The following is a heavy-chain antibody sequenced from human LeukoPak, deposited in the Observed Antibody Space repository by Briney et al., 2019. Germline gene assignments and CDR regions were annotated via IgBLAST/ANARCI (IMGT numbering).Heavy chain of an antibody. J-gene: IGHJ4*02. CDR3: AREGVGATKRGAFDY. Sequence: ASVKVSCKASGGTFSSYAISWVRQAPGQGLEWMGGIIPIFGTPNYAQKFQGRVTITADKSMSTAYMELSSLRFEDTAVYYCAREGVGATKRGAFDYWGQGTLVTVSS. CDR1: GGTFSSYA. D-gene: IGHD1-26*01. V-gene: IGHV1-69*06. CDR2: IIPIFGTP.